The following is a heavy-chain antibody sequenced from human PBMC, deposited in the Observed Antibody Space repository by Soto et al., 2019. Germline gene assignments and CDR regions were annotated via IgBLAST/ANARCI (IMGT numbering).Heavy chain of an antibody. J-gene: IGHJ4*02. CDR3: ARDATMVRGVISYYFAY. D-gene: IGHD3-10*01. V-gene: IGHV3-30-3*01. CDR2: ISYDGSNK. CDR1: GFTFSSYA. Sequence: QVQLVESGGGVVQLGRSLRLSCAASGFTFSSYAMHWVRQAPGKGLEWVAVISYDGSNKYYADSVKGRFTISRDNSKNTLYLQMNSLRAEDTAVYYCARDATMVRGVISYYFAYWGQGTLVTVSS.